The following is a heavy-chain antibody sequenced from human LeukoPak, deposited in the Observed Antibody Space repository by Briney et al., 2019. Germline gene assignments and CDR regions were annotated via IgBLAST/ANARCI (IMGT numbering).Heavy chain of an antibody. CDR3: ARGVEMATIGFDY. CDR2: IHTSGNT. D-gene: IGHD5-24*01. Sequence: SETLSLTCTVSGGSISSGSYCWSWIRQPAGKGLEWIGHIHTSGNTNYNPSLKSRVTISVDTSKNQFSLKLSPVTAADTAVYYCARGVEMATIGFDYWGQGTLVTVSS. CDR1: GGSISSGSYC. V-gene: IGHV4-61*09. J-gene: IGHJ4*02.